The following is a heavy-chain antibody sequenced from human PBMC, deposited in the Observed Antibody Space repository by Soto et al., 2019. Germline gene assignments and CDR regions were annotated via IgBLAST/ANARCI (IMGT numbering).Heavy chain of an antibody. CDR2: ISYDGSNK. V-gene: IGHV3-30-3*01. J-gene: IGHJ6*03. D-gene: IGHD1-7*01. Sequence: PGGSLRLSCAASGFTFSSYAMHWVRQAPGKGLEWVAVISYDGSNKYYADSVKGRFTISRDNSKNTLYLQMNSLRAEDTAVYYCARNGTGTPTLANYYYYYMDVWGKGTTVTVSS. CDR3: ARNGTGTPTLANYYYYYMDV. CDR1: GFTFSSYA.